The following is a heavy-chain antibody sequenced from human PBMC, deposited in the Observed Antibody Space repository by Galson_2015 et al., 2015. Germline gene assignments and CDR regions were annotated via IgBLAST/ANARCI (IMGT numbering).Heavy chain of an antibody. D-gene: IGHD3-16*01. CDR1: GFTLSGLA. CDR3: AKARGSSSGRGIDF. V-gene: IGHV3-23*01. CDR2: ISGSGAHT. J-gene: IGHJ4*02. Sequence: SLRLSCAASGFTLSGLATGWVRQAPGKGLEWVSSISGSGAHTYYADSVMGRFTISRDNSKNTLDLQMNSLRAEDTAIYYCAKARGSSSGRGIDFWGQGTLVTVSS.